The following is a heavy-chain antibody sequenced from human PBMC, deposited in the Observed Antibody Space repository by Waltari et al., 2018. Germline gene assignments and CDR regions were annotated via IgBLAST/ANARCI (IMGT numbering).Heavy chain of an antibody. Sequence: LVQSGTEVRRPGASVTVSCTASRTDISQHYLHWVRRAPGQGLEWMGWIDPNSGATNYGQKFKDRITLTWDTSVNTAYMELTRLASFDTGVYYCAREYCAGECRLFDFWGQGTGLTVSS. D-gene: IGHD2-21*01. CDR3: AREYCAGECRLFDF. CDR2: IDPNSGAT. CDR1: RTDISQHY. V-gene: IGHV1-2*02. J-gene: IGHJ4*02.